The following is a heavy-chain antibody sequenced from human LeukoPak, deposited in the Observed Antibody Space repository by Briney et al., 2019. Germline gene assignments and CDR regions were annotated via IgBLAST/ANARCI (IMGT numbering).Heavy chain of an antibody. V-gene: IGHV4-59*01. J-gene: IGHJ4*02. D-gene: IGHD6-13*01. Sequence: SETLSLTCTVSGGPISGYYWSWIRQPPGKGLEWIAYIYYSGSTNYNPSLKSRVTISVDTSKNQFSLKLTSVTAADTAVYYCARDRPGGSSLDYWGQGTLVTVSS. CDR1: GGPISGYY. CDR3: ARDRPGGSSLDY. CDR2: IYYSGST.